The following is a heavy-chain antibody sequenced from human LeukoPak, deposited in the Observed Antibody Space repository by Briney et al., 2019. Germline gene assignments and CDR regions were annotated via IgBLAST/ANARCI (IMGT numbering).Heavy chain of an antibody. D-gene: IGHD3-22*01. CDR1: GVSLTTTFEG. CDR2: IYWDGDD. V-gene: IGHV2-5*02. Sequence: SGPAQVNLTQTLTLSCSFSGVSLTTTFEGVAWIRQPPGKAPEWLAHIYWDGDDRYRYSLRGRVSRTNDTSKNQVIITMTNVDPLDTATYYCAHTLNFYNSVGYPSFDYWGQGTPVTVSS. J-gene: IGHJ4*02. CDR3: AHTLNFYNSVGYPSFDY.